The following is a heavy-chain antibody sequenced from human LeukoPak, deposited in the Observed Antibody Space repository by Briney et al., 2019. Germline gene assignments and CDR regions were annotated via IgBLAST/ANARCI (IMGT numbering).Heavy chain of an antibody. CDR3: ARGYYDTPHYGMDV. V-gene: IGHV4-30-2*01. CDR1: GGSISSGGYV. Sequence: SETLSLTCAVSGGSISSGGYVWSWLRQPLGKGREGIGYIYHSGSTYYNPSLKSRVTISVDRSKNQFYLKLSSVTAADTAVYYCARGYYDTPHYGMDVWGQGTTVTVSS. J-gene: IGHJ6*02. D-gene: IGHD3-9*01. CDR2: IYHSGST.